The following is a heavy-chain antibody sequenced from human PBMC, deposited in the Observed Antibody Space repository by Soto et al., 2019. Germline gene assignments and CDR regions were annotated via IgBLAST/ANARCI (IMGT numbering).Heavy chain of an antibody. D-gene: IGHD3-22*01. Sequence: GASVKVSCKASGYTFTRYYMHWGRQAPGQGLEWMGIINPSGGSTSYAQKFQGRVTMTRDTSTSTVYMELSSLRSEDTAVYYCARDLGDSMEDYWGQGTLVTVSS. CDR3: ARDLGDSMEDY. CDR1: GYTFTRYY. J-gene: IGHJ4*02. V-gene: IGHV1-46*01. CDR2: INPSGGST.